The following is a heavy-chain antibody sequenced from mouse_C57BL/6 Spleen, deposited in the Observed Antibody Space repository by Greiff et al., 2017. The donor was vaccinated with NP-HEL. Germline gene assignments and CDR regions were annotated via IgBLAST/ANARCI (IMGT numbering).Heavy chain of an antibody. CDR1: GFSLTSYG. CDR2: IWSGGST. D-gene: IGHD1-1*01. Sequence: VMLVESGPGLVQPSQSLSITCTVSGFSLTSYGVHWVRQSPGKGLEWLGVIWSGGSTDYNAAFISRLSISKDNSKSQVFIKMNSLQADDTAIYYCAGRLYGSSYEDAMDYWGQGTSVTVSS. V-gene: IGHV2-2*01. J-gene: IGHJ4*01. CDR3: AGRLYGSSYEDAMDY.